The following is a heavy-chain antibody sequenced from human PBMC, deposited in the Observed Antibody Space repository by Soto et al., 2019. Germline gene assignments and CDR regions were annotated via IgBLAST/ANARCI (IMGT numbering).Heavy chain of an antibody. Sequence: SETLSLTCTVSGGSISSGGYYWSWIRQHPGKGLEWIGYIYYSGSTYYNPSLKSRVTISVDTSKNQFSLKLSSVTAADTAVYYCARSDYYDSMGAIDYWGQGTLVTVSS. CDR1: GGSISSGGYY. V-gene: IGHV4-31*03. D-gene: IGHD3-22*01. CDR2: IYYSGST. CDR3: ARSDYYDSMGAIDY. J-gene: IGHJ4*02.